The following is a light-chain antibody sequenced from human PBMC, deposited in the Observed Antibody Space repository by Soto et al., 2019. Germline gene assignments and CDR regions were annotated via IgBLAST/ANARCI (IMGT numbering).Light chain of an antibody. Sequence: DIVMTQSPLSLPVTPGEPASISCRSSQSLLHSNGYKYLDWYLQKPGQSPQLLVYLGSNRASGVPDRFSGSGSGTDVTLKIIRVEAEDVGVYYCMQALQTPLTFGGGTKVEVK. CDR1: QSLLHSNGYKY. J-gene: IGKJ4*01. V-gene: IGKV2-28*01. CDR3: MQALQTPLT. CDR2: LGS.